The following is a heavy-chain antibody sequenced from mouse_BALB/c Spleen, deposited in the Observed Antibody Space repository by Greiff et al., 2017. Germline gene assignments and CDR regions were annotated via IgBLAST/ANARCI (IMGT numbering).Heavy chain of an antibody. V-gene: IGHV5-17*02. D-gene: IGHD2-1*01. Sequence: EVNVVESGGGLVQPGGSRKLSCAASGFTFSSFGMHWVRQAPEKGLEWVAYISSGSSTIYYADTVKGRFTISRDNPKNTLFLQMTSLRSEDTAMYYCARGYGNYYYYAMDYWGQGTSVTVSS. CDR1: GFTFSSFG. CDR3: ARGYGNYYYYAMDY. J-gene: IGHJ4*01. CDR2: ISSGSSTI.